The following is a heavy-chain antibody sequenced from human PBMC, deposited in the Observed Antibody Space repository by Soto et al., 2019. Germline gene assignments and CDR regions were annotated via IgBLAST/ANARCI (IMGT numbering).Heavy chain of an antibody. Sequence: QLQLQESGPGLVKPSETLSLTCTVSGGAISSSSYYWGWFRQPPGKGLEWIGSIFDSGPTYYNPYPKGQVTVYVDTSKNQLSLKLSSVTAADTAVYYCARHRGRDTDMVTGYNWFEPWGQGTLVTVYS. CDR1: GGAISSSSYY. J-gene: IGHJ5*02. CDR3: ARHRGRDTDMVTGYNWFEP. CDR2: IFDSGPT. V-gene: IGHV4-39*01. D-gene: IGHD5-18*01.